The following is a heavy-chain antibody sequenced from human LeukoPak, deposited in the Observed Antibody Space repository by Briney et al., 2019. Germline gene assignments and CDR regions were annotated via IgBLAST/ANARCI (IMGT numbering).Heavy chain of an antibody. J-gene: IGHJ4*02. CDR2: IRSKANSYAT. CDR1: GFTFSGSA. D-gene: IGHD6-13*01. CDR3: TSYTIAAAGPAVDY. Sequence: PGGSLRLSCAASGFTFSGSAMHWVRQASGKGLEWVGRIRSKANSYATAYAASVKGRFTISRDDSKNTAYLQMDSLKTEDTAVYYCTSYTIAAAGPAVDYWGQGTLVTVSS. V-gene: IGHV3-73*01.